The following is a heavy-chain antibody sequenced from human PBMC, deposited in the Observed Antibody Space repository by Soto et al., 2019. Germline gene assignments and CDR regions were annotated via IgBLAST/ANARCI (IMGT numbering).Heavy chain of an antibody. CDR3: ARDGRRGGPPSWFDP. D-gene: IGHD3-16*01. Sequence: EVQLVESGGGLVKPGGSLRLSCEASGFTFSSYSMNWVRQAPGKGLEWVSSISSSSSYIYYADSVKGRFTISRDNAKNSPYRQMNSLRAEDTAVYYCARDGRRGGPPSWFDPWGQGTLVTVSS. CDR1: GFTFSSYS. CDR2: ISSSSSYI. J-gene: IGHJ5*02. V-gene: IGHV3-21*01.